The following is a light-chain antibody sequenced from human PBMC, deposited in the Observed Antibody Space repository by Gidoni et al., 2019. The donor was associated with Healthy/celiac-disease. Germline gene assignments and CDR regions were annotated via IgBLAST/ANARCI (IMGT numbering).Light chain of an antibody. CDR2: LGS. CDR3: MQALQTPLYT. Sequence: DIVMTQSPLSLPVTPGEPASISCRSSQSLLHSNGYNYLDWYLQKQGQSPQLLINLGSNRASGVPDRFSGSGSGTDFTLKISRVEAEDVGVYYCMQALQTPLYTFXQXTKLXIK. J-gene: IGKJ2*01. CDR1: QSLLHSNGYNY. V-gene: IGKV2-28*01.